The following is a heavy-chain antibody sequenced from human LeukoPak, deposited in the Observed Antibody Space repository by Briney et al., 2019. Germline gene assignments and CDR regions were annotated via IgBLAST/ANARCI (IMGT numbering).Heavy chain of an antibody. CDR3: ASRDPCSGYSCYGLAH. V-gene: IGHV3-23*01. CDR2: ISDSGGWT. CDR1: GFTFRNYD. J-gene: IGHJ5*02. D-gene: IGHD2-15*01. Sequence: PGGSLRLSCAASGFTFRNYDMNWVRQAPGKGLEWVSVISDSGGWTSYADSVQGRFTVSRDNSKNTLYLHLNSLRADDTAMYYCASRDPCSGYSCYGLAHWDQGTLVTVSS.